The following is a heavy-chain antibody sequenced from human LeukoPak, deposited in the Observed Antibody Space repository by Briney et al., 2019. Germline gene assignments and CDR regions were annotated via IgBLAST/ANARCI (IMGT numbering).Heavy chain of an antibody. J-gene: IGHJ6*02. CDR2: ISGSGGST. V-gene: IGHV3-23*01. CDR3: ARDKTDYYYYYGMDV. Sequence: GGSLRLSCAASGFTFSSYAMSWVRQAPEKGLEWVSGISGSGGSTSYADSVKGRFTISRDNSKNTLYLQMNSLRAEDTAVYYCARDKTDYYYYYGMDVWGQGTTVTVSS. D-gene: IGHD1-14*01. CDR1: GFTFSSYA.